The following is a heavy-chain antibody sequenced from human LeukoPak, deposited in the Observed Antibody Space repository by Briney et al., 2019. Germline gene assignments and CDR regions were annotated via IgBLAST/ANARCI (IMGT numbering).Heavy chain of an antibody. CDR3: AKYSSSWPLFDY. D-gene: IGHD6-13*01. CDR2: ISGSGGST. Sequence: GGSLRLSCAASGFTFSSYAMSWVRQAPGKGLEWVSAISGSGGSTYYADSVKGRFTISRDNSKNTLYLQMNSLGAEDTAVYYCAKYSSSWPLFDYWGQGTLVTVFS. V-gene: IGHV3-23*01. J-gene: IGHJ4*02. CDR1: GFTFSSYA.